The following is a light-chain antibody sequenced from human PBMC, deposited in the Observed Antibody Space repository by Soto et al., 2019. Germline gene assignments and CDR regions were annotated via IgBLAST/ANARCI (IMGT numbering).Light chain of an antibody. CDR2: EGS. J-gene: IGLJ1*01. V-gene: IGLV2-23*01. Sequence: QSALTQPASVSGSPGQSITISCTGTSSDVGSYNLVSWYQQHPGKAPKLMIYEGSKRPSGVPDRFSGSKSGNTASLTISGLQVEDEADYYCCSYAGSYFVFGTGTKVTVL. CDR3: CSYAGSYFV. CDR1: SSDVGSYNL.